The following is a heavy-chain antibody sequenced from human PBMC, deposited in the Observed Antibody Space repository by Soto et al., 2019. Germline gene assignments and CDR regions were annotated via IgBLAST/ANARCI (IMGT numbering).Heavy chain of an antibody. D-gene: IGHD6-6*01. CDR1: GYSFTSYW. J-gene: IGHJ4*02. CDR2: IDPSDSYT. CDR3: ARHWSFSYSSSSGPEVDY. Sequence: PGESLKISCKGSGYSFTSYWISWVRQMPGKGLEWMGRIDPSDSYTNYSPSFQGHVTISADKSISTAYLQWSSLKASDTAMYYCARHWSFSYSSSSGPEVDYWGQGTLVTVSS. V-gene: IGHV5-10-1*01.